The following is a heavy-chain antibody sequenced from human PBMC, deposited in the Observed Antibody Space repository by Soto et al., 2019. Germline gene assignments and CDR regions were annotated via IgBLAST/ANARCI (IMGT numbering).Heavy chain of an antibody. Sequence: PGGSLRLSCVASGFTFSSYWMNWVRQAPGKGLEWVANTNQDGSEKYYVDSVKGRFTISRDNAKNSLYLQMNSLRAEDTAVYYCARDPTMDIVPRDDYWGQGTLVTVSS. J-gene: IGHJ4*02. V-gene: IGHV3-7*05. CDR2: TNQDGSEK. D-gene: IGHD5-12*01. CDR1: GFTFSSYW. CDR3: ARDPTMDIVPRDDY.